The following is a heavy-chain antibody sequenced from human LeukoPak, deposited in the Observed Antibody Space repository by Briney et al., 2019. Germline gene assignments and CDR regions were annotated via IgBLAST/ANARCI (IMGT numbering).Heavy chain of an antibody. Sequence: SETLSLTCAIYGESFSGYYWSWIRQPPGKGLEWIGEINHSGSTNYHPSLKSRVTISVDISKNQFSLELTSVTAADTAVYYCARPTGGSGWYYFDYWGQGTLVTVSS. CDR3: ARPTGGSGWYYFDY. J-gene: IGHJ4*02. V-gene: IGHV4-34*01. CDR2: INHSGST. CDR1: GESFSGYY. D-gene: IGHD6-19*01.